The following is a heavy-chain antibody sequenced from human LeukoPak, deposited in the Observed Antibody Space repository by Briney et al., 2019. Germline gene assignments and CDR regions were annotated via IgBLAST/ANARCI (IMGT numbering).Heavy chain of an antibody. D-gene: IGHD3-3*01. CDR3: AKVVDNDLWSDFPYMDV. V-gene: IGHV3-23*01. J-gene: IGHJ6*03. Sequence: GGSLRLSCAASGFSFSNYAINWVRQAPGKGLEWVSGISGSGVRIYYADSVKGRFAFSRDNSKNTVSLQMNSLRAEDTAVYYCAKVVDNDLWSDFPYMDVWGKGTTVTVSS. CDR2: ISGSGVRI. CDR1: GFSFSNYA.